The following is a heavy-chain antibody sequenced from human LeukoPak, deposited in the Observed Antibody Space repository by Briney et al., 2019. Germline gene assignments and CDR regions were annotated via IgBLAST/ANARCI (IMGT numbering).Heavy chain of an antibody. D-gene: IGHD5-12*01. Sequence: SETLSLTCTVSGGSISSYYWSWIRQPPGKGLEWIGYISYSGSTNYNPSLKSRVTISLDTSKNQFSLRLSSVTAADTAVYYCARGGSGYDWFDPWGQGTLVTVSS. CDR1: GGSISSYY. CDR2: ISYSGST. CDR3: ARGGSGYDWFDP. J-gene: IGHJ5*02. V-gene: IGHV4-59*01.